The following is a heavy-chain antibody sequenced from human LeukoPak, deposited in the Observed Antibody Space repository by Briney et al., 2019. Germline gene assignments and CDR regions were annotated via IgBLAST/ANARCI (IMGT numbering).Heavy chain of an antibody. Sequence: SGGSLRLSCAASGFTFSSYAMSWVRQAPGKGLEWVSAISGSGGSTYYADSVKGRFTISRDNSKNTLYLQMNSLRAEDTAVYYCAHHNQSKYRPLDYWGQGTLVTVSS. V-gene: IGHV3-23*01. D-gene: IGHD1-14*01. CDR1: GFTFSSYA. CDR3: AHHNQSKYRPLDY. J-gene: IGHJ4*02. CDR2: ISGSGGST.